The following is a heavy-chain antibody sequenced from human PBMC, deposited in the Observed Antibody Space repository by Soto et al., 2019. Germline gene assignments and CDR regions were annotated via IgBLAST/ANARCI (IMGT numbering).Heavy chain of an antibody. V-gene: IGHV3-48*02. Sequence: PGGSLRLSCAASGFTFSSYSMNWVRQAPGKGLEWVSYISSTSTTIYYADSVKGRFSISRDNAKNSLYLQMNSLRDEDTAVYYCVKAYYCGGDCYNFDYWGQGTLVTVSS. CDR2: ISSTSTTI. J-gene: IGHJ4*02. D-gene: IGHD2-21*02. CDR1: GFTFSSYS. CDR3: VKAYYCGGDCYNFDY.